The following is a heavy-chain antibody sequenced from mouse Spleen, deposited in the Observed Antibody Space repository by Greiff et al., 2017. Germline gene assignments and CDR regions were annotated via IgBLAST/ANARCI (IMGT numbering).Heavy chain of an antibody. V-gene: IGHV2-6*01. J-gene: IGHJ1*01. D-gene: IGHD2-5*01. CDR1: GFSLTSYG. Sequence: VQLQQSGPGLVAPSQSLSITCTVSGFSLTSYGVDWVRQSPGKGLEWLGVIWGGGSTNYNSALKSRLSISKDNSKSQVFLKMNSLQTDDTAMYYCASSYYSNYGYFDVWGAGTTVTVSS. CDR2: IWGGGST. CDR3: ASSYYSNYGYFDV.